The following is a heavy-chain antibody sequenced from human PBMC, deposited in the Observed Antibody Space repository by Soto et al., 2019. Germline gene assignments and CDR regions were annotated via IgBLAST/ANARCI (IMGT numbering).Heavy chain of an antibody. V-gene: IGHV1-2*02. CDR1: GYTFTGYY. Sequence: ASVKFSCNASGYTFTGYYMHWVRQAPGQGLEWMGWINPNICGTNHAQKFQGRVTMTRDTSISTAYMELSRLRSDDTAVYYCARRRQRDAFDIWGQGTMVTVSS. CDR2: INPNICGT. CDR3: ARRRQRDAFDI. J-gene: IGHJ3*02.